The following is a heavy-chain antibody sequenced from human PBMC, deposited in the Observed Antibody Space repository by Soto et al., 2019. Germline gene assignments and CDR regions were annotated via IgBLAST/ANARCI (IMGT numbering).Heavy chain of an antibody. V-gene: IGHV4-4*02. Sequence: SETLSLTCAVSGGSISTSNWWSWVRQPPGKGLEWIGEVYRTGSTNYNPSLESRLTISVDKSKNQFSLKLTSVTAADTAVYYCARARATIAAAAIFDCPGQQTLVTVSS. J-gene: IGHJ4*02. CDR3: ARARATIAAAAIFDC. CDR1: GGSISTSNW. CDR2: VYRTGST. D-gene: IGHD6-13*01.